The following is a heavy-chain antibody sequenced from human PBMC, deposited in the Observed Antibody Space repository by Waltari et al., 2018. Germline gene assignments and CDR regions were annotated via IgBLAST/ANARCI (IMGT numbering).Heavy chain of an antibody. CDR2: IYPGHSDT. CDR3: ARLTGVMTTVTLFGMDV. V-gene: IGHV5-51*01. CDR1: GYSFTSSW. J-gene: IGHJ6*02. D-gene: IGHD4-17*01. Sequence: EVQLVQSGAKENKPGESLQISSKGSGYSFTSSWTGWVRRLPGRGPEWMGVIYPGHSDTRYSPSFQGQVTISADKSISTAYLQWSSLKASDTAMYYCARLTGVMTTVTLFGMDVWGQGTTVTVSS.